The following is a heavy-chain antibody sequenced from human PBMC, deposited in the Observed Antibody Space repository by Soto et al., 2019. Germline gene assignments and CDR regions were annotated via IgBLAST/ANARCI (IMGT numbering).Heavy chain of an antibody. CDR2: TWDDGSNN. CDR3: AGSPGYCTRCVCATWRSYYGLDV. Sequence: QVQLVESGGGVVQPGRSLRLSCAASGFTFSSYGMHWVRQAPGKGLEWVAATWDDGSNNYYGGSVKGRFTSSRDNSKNTVFPQMNGPGGEDTAVYYCAGSPGYCTRCVCATWRSYYGLDVWGQGTTVTVSS. D-gene: IGHD2-8*01. CDR1: GFTFSSYG. V-gene: IGHV3-33*03. J-gene: IGHJ6*02.